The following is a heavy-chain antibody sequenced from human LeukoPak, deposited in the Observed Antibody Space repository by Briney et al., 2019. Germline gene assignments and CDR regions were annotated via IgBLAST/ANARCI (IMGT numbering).Heavy chain of an antibody. CDR2: INGSGAST. CDR1: GFPFSSYA. CDR3: ARDERWIQFNY. J-gene: IGHJ4*02. Sequence: PGGSLPLPSAASGFPFSSYAMRWVRKAPGKGLEGVSDINGSGASTYYAHSVKGRFTISRDNSKNTLYLHMNGLRVEDTAIYYCARDERWIQFNYWGQGTLVTVSS. D-gene: IGHD5-18*01. V-gene: IGHV3-23*01.